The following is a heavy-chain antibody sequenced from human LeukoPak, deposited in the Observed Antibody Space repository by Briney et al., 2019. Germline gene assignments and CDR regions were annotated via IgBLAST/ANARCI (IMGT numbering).Heavy chain of an antibody. V-gene: IGHV3-33*01. CDR3: ARGGEPDYFDY. CDR1: GFTFSNYG. CDR2: IWFDGSDK. J-gene: IGHJ4*02. D-gene: IGHD2-21*01. Sequence: PGRSLRLSCAASGFTFSNYGMHWVRQAPGKGLEWVALIWFDGSDKYYADSVQGRFTISRDNSENTLSLQVSGLRAEDTAIYYCARGGEPDYFDYWGQGTLVTVSS.